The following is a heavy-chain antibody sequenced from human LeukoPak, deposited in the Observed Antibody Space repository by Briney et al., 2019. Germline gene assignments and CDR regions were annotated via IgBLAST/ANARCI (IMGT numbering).Heavy chain of an antibody. CDR3: AGDQQQWLVLVDY. CDR2: IYSGGST. CDR1: GFTVSSNY. J-gene: IGHJ4*02. Sequence: GGSLRLSCAASGFTVSSNYMSWVRQAPGKGLEWVSVIYSGGSTYYADSVKGRFTISRDNSKNTLYLQMNSLRAEDTAVYYCAGDQQQWLVLVDYWGQGTLVTVSS. D-gene: IGHD6-19*01. V-gene: IGHV3-66*01.